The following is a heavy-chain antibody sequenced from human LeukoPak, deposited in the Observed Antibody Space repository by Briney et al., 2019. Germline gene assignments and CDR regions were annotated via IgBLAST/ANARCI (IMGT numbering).Heavy chain of an antibody. CDR3: ARDGPGNDY. V-gene: IGHV1-46*01. Sequence: GASVKVSCKASGYTFTSYNMHWVRQAPGQGLEWMGIIYPSGGRTNYAQKFQGRVTMTRDTSTSTVYMDLSSLRSEDTAVYYCARDGPGNDYWGQGTLVTVSS. CDR2: IYPSGGRT. CDR1: GYTFTSYN. D-gene: IGHD3-10*01. J-gene: IGHJ4*02.